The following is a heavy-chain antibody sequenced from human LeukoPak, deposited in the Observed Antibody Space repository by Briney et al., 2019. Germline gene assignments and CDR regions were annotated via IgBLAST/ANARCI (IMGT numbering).Heavy chain of an antibody. V-gene: IGHV1-69*13. J-gene: IGHJ5*02. D-gene: IGHD4-17*01. CDR1: GGTFSSYA. Sequence: ASVKVSCKASGGTFSSYAISWVRQAPGQGLEWMGGIIPIFGTANYAQKFQGRVTISADESTSTAYLELSSLRSEDTAGYYCARVRYTVTTTDVRFDPWGQGTLVTVSS. CDR3: ARVRYTVTTTDVRFDP. CDR2: IIPIFGTA.